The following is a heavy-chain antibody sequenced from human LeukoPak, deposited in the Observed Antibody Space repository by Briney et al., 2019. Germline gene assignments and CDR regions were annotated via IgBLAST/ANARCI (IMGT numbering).Heavy chain of an antibody. V-gene: IGHV3-49*04. CDR2: IQAKAYGGAT. J-gene: IGHJ4*02. Sequence: GSLRLSCSTSGFTFGDYAMSWVRQAPGKGLEWVGFIQAKAYGGATKYAASVNGRFSISRDDSQSIANLQMNDLKTEDTAVYYCTRAPHPRCSSSGCYLDYWGQGTLVTVSS. D-gene: IGHD2-2*01. CDR1: GFTFGDYA. CDR3: TRAPHPRCSSSGCYLDY.